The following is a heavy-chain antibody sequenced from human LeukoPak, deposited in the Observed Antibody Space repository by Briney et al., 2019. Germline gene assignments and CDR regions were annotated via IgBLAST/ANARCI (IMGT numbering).Heavy chain of an antibody. CDR1: GFTFSSYW. CDR2: ISSSGSTI. V-gene: IGHV3-48*04. D-gene: IGHD5-24*01. CDR3: ARSGGWLQFHY. Sequence: GGSLRLSCAASGFTFSSYWMNWVRQAPGKGLEWVSYISSSGSTIYYADSVRGRFTISRDNAKNSLYLQMNSLRAEDTAVYYCARSGGWLQFHYWGQGTLVTVSS. J-gene: IGHJ4*02.